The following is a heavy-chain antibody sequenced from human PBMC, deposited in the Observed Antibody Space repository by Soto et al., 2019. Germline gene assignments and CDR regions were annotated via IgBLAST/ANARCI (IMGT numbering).Heavy chain of an antibody. Sequence: EVQLLESGGGLVQPGGSLRLSCAASGFTFSSYAMSWVRQAPGKGLEWVSAISGSGGSTYYADSVKGRFTISRDKSKNTLYLEMNSLGAEDTAVYYCAKPVRSGEYYFDYWGPGTLVTVSS. CDR3: AKPVRSGEYYFDY. CDR1: GFTFSSYA. V-gene: IGHV3-23*01. CDR2: ISGSGGST. J-gene: IGHJ4*02. D-gene: IGHD3-10*01.